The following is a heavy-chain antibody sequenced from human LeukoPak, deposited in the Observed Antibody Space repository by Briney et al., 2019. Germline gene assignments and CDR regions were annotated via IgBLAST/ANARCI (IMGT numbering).Heavy chain of an antibody. Sequence: GGSLRLSCSASGFPSNTYAIHWVRQAPGKGLEYVAGISSNGDNTDFADSAKGRFTISRDNSKSTLFLQMNSLRAEDTAVYSCTRDSALLGVAFDLWGQGTVVTVSS. CDR3: TRDSALLGVAFDL. CDR2: ISSNGDNT. J-gene: IGHJ3*01. V-gene: IGHV3-64D*06. CDR1: GFPSNTYA. D-gene: IGHD2-15*01.